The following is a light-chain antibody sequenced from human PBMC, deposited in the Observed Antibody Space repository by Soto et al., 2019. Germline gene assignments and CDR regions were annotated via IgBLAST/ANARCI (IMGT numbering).Light chain of an antibody. Sequence: DIQMTQSPSTLSASVGDRVTITCRVSQSVSSWLAWYQQKPGKAPNLLIYKASSLESGVPSRFSGSGSGTEFTLTISSLQPDDFATYYCQQYNSYPPTFGVGTKVEIK. J-gene: IGKJ4*01. V-gene: IGKV1-5*03. CDR2: KAS. CDR1: QSVSSW. CDR3: QQYNSYPPT.